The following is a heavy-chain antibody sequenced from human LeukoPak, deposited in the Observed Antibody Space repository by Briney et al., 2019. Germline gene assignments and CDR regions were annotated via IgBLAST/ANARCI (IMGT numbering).Heavy chain of an antibody. CDR3: ARVHRTIRYCSGGSCYSDY. J-gene: IGHJ4*02. V-gene: IGHV3-23*01. CDR2: ISGSGGST. Sequence: GGTLRLSCAASGLTFSSYGTSWVRQAPGKGLEWVSAISGSGGSTYYADSVKGRFTISRDNAKNSLYLQMDSLRAEDTAVYYCARVHRTIRYCSGGSCYSDYWGQGTLVTVSS. CDR1: GLTFSSYG. D-gene: IGHD2-15*01.